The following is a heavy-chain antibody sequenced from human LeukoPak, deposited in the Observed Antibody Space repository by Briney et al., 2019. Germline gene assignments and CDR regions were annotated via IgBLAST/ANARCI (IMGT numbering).Heavy chain of an antibody. V-gene: IGHV3-9*01. CDR3: AKAGARYYYGSGSYYGDYFDY. CDR1: GFTFDDYA. D-gene: IGHD3-10*01. CDR2: ISWNSGSI. Sequence: GGSLRLSCAASGFTFDDYAMHWVRQAPGKGLEWVSGISWNSGSIGYADSVKGRFTISRDNAKNSLYLQMNSLRAEDTALYYCAKAGARYYYGSGSYYGDYFDYWGQGTLVTVSS. J-gene: IGHJ4*02.